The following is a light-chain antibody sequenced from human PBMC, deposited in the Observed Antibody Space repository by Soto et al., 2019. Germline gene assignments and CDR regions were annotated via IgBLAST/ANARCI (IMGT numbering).Light chain of an antibody. CDR3: QHYGGVWT. J-gene: IGKJ1*01. CDR1: QSISNR. CDR2: DAS. Sequence: DIHITQSHSTLSASVGYIVTITCRASQSISNRLAWYQQKPGKAPKXLIYDASSLEGGVPSRFSGTGSATEFILTISSLQPDDFATYHCQHYGGVWTFGQGTKVDNK. V-gene: IGKV1-5*01.